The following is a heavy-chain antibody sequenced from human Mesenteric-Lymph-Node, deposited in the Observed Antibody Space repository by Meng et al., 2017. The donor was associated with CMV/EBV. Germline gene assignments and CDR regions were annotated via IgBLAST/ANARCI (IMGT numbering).Heavy chain of an antibody. CDR2: INSDGSST. D-gene: IGHD5-18*01. CDR3: AIRGYSYGYDYYGMDV. Sequence: GESLKISCAASGFTFSSYWMHWVRQAPGKGLVWVSRINSDGSSTSYADSVKGRFTISRDNAKNTLYLQMNSLRAEDTAVYYCAIRGYSYGYDYYGMDVWGQGTTVTVSS. J-gene: IGHJ6*02. CDR1: GFTFSSYW. V-gene: IGHV3-74*01.